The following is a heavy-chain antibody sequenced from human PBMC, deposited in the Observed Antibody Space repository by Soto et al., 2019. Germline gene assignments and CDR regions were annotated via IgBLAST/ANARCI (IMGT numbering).Heavy chain of an antibody. CDR3: ARDRGAGTPFDY. D-gene: IGHD6-19*01. Sequence: GGSLRLSCAASGFTFSSYWMHWVRQTPGKGLVWVSRIDSDGRTTSYADSVKGRFTISRDNAKNTLYLQVNSPRAEDTAVYYCARDRGAGTPFDYWGQGTLVTVSS. CDR2: IDSDGRTT. V-gene: IGHV3-74*01. CDR1: GFTFSSYW. J-gene: IGHJ4*02.